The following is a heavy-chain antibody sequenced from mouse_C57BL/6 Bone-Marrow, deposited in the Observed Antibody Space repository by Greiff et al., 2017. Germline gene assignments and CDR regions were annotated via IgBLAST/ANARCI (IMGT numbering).Heavy chain of an antibody. Sequence: VQLQQPGAELVKPGASVKMSCKASGYTFTSYWITWVKQRPGQGLEWIGDIYPGSGSTNYNEKFKSKATLTVDTSSSTAYMQLSSLTSEDSAVYYCARDITTVVANFDYWGRGTTLTVTA. CDR1: GYTFTSYW. D-gene: IGHD1-1*01. V-gene: IGHV1-55*01. J-gene: IGHJ2*01. CDR2: IYPGSGST. CDR3: ARDITTVVANFDY.